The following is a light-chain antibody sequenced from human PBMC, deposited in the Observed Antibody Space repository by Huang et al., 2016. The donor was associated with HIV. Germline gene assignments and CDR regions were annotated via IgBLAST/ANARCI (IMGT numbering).Light chain of an antibody. CDR2: AAS. CDR1: QSISRH. CDR3: HQSGT. Sequence: EIQMTQSPSSLSASVGDRVTITFRASQSISRHLSWYQQKPGKAPKLLIYAASSLQSGVPSRFSGSGSGTDFTLTISSLKAEDFATYYCHQSGTFGQGTKVEIK. V-gene: IGKV1-39*01. J-gene: IGKJ1*01.